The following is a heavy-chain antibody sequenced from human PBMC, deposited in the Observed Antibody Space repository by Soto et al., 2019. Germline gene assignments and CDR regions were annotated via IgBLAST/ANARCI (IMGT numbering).Heavy chain of an antibody. CDR2: IGAGGDIT. J-gene: IGHJ4*01. CDR3: AKYAFTDRCVDYFDY. D-gene: IGHD2-2*01. V-gene: IGHV3-23*01. Sequence: DVQLLESGGGLVHPGESLRLSCAASGFSFSNFAMSWVRQAPGKGLEWVSGIGAGGDITFYADSVKGRFGISRDNSKNTVYLQVNSLRDEDTAVYFCAKYAFTDRCVDYFDYWCHGPLVTVAS. CDR1: GFSFSNFA.